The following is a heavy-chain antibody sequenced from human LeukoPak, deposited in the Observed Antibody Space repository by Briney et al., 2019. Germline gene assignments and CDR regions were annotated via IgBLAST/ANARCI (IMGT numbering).Heavy chain of an antibody. Sequence: HWASVTVSCKASGYTFTSYTMHWVRQAPGQRLEWMGWINAGNGNTKYSQKFQGRVTITRDTSASTAYMELSSLRSEDTAVYYCARGGDYDILTGYPHLMYWGQGTLVTVSS. CDR3: ARGGDYDILTGYPHLMY. CDR2: INAGNGNT. J-gene: IGHJ4*02. V-gene: IGHV1-3*01. CDR1: GYTFTSYT. D-gene: IGHD3-9*01.